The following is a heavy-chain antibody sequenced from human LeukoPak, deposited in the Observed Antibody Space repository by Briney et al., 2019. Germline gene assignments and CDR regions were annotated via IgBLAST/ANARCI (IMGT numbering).Heavy chain of an antibody. J-gene: IGHJ4*02. CDR2: IYPGDSDT. V-gene: IGHV5-51*01. CDR1: GYSFTNYW. Sequence: GESLKISCKGFGYSFTNYWIGWVRQMPGKGLEWMGIIYPGDSDTRYSPSFQGQVTISADRSISTAYLQWSSLKASDTAMYYCARLDYYDSSGYPDYWGQGTLVTVSS. D-gene: IGHD3-22*01. CDR3: ARLDYYDSSGYPDY.